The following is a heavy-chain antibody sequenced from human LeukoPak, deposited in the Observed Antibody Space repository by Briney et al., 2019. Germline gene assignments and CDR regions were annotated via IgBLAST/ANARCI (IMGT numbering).Heavy chain of an antibody. CDR2: INAGNGNT. CDR1: GYTFTSYA. V-gene: IGHV1-3*01. CDR3: PSEGVTSYFDY. D-gene: IGHD2-21*02. J-gene: IGHJ4*02. Sequence: ASVKVSCKASGYTFTSYAMHWVRQAPGQRLEWMGWINAGNGNTKYSQKFQGRVTHTSATSASTAYMKLSSLRSEDTAVYYCPSEGVTSYFDYWGQGTLVTVSS.